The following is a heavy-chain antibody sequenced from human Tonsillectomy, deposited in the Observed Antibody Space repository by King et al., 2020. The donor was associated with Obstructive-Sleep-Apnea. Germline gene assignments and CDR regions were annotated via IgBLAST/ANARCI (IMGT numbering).Heavy chain of an antibody. D-gene: IGHD2-21*01. CDR1: GDSISSSYY. Sequence: LQLQESGPGLVKPSETLSLTCTVSGDSISSSYYWGWIRQPPGKGREWIGGIYYSGSTYYNPSLKSRVSISVEMSKNQSSLNLSSVTAADTAMYYCTRGPSLGEESEFWGRGTLATVSS. CDR2: IYYSGST. V-gene: IGHV4-39*07. J-gene: IGHJ4*02. CDR3: TRGPSLGEESEF.